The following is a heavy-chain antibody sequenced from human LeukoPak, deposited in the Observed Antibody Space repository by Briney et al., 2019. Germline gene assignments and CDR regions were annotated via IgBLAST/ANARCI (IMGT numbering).Heavy chain of an antibody. CDR3: ARRSYGSGSYYYVPDY. J-gene: IGHJ4*02. V-gene: IGHV1-18*01. D-gene: IGHD3-10*01. CDR1: GYTLTSYG. CDR2: ISAYNGNT. Sequence: ASVKVSCKASGYTLTSYGISWVRQAPGQGLEWMGWISAYNGNTNYAQKLQGRVTMTTDTTTSTAYMELRSLRSDDTAVYYCARRSYGSGSYYYVPDYWGQGTLVSASS.